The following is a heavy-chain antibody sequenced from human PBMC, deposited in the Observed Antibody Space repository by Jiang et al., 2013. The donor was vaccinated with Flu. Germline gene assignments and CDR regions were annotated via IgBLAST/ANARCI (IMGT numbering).Heavy chain of an antibody. CDR2: IRAYNGNT. D-gene: IGHD3-10*01. CDR1: GYTFTSYG. V-gene: IGHV1-18*01. CDR3: ADLWFDYYYGMDV. Sequence: SVKVSCKASGYTFTSYGISWVRQAPGQGLEWMGWIRAYNGNTNYAQKLQGRVTMTTDTSTSTAYMELRSLRSDDTAVYYCADLWFDYYYGMDVWGQGTTVTVSS. J-gene: IGHJ6*02.